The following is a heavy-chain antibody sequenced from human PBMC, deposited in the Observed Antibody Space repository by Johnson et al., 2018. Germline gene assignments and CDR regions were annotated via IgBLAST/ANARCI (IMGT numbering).Heavy chain of an antibody. J-gene: IGHJ6*04. CDR1: GTSIRSNY. CDR2: IYYSGNT. CDR3: GREGLGDLSMDV. D-gene: IGHD3-16*02. V-gene: IGHV4-59*01. Sequence: QVQLVESGPGLVKPSETMSLTCGVSGTSIRSNYWTWIRQPPGKGLEWIGYIYYSGNTNYNHSLQSRVTISVDTSKNQFSLKLSSVTAADTAVYYRGREGLGDLSMDVWGKGTTVTVSS.